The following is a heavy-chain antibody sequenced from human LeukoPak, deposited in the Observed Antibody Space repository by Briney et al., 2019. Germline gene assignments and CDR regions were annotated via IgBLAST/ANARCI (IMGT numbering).Heavy chain of an antibody. CDR1: GDSINNGGYS. CDR2: IYYSGST. Sequence: PSETLSLTCAVSGDSINNGGYSWSWIRQPPGKGLEWIGYIYYSGSTYYNPSLKSRVTMSVDTSKNQFSLKLSSVTAADTAVYYCAREDRYDILTGFSSTFDYWGQGTLVTVSS. V-gene: IGHV4-30-4*07. J-gene: IGHJ4*02. CDR3: AREDRYDILTGFSSTFDY. D-gene: IGHD3-9*01.